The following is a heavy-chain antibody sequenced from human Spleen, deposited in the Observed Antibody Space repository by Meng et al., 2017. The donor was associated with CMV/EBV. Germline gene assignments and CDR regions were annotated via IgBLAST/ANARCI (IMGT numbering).Heavy chain of an antibody. CDR3: AKDLTMIVVVIGSSARGFDY. CDR2: TSGATSDI. Sequence: GESLKISCETSGFAFSTYAMNWVRQAPGKGLEWVASTSGATSDIYYTDSVKGRFTISRDNAKKSLFLHMDSLRAEDTAVYYCAKDLTMIVVVIGSSARGFDYWGQGTLVTVSS. V-gene: IGHV3-21*04. CDR1: GFAFSTYA. J-gene: IGHJ4*02. D-gene: IGHD3-22*01.